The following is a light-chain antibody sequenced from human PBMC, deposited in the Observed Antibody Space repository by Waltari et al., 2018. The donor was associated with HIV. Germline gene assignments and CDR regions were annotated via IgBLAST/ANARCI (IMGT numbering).Light chain of an antibody. CDR1: NIGSKN. CDR2: RDI. CDR3: QVWDSSSVV. V-gene: IGLV3-9*01. Sequence: SYELTQALSVSVALGQTAKITCEGGNIGSKNVNWYQQKPGQAPVRVIFRDIMRPSGIPERFSGSNSGKSATLTISRAQAGDEGDYYCQVWDSSSVVFATGTKVTVL. J-gene: IGLJ1*01.